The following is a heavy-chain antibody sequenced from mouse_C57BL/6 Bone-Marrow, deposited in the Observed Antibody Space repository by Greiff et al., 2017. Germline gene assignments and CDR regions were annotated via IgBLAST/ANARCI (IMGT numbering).Heavy chain of an antibody. D-gene: IGHD1-3*01. V-gene: IGHV1-39*01. CDR2: INPNYGTT. Sequence: EVQGVESGPELVKPGASVKISCKASGYSFTDYNMNWVKQSNGKSLEWIGVINPNYGTTSYNQKFKGKATLTVDQSSSTAYMQLNSLTSEDSAVYYCARSEKKKYYFDYWGQGTTLTVSS. CDR1: GYSFTDYN. J-gene: IGHJ2*01. CDR3: ARSEKKKYYFDY.